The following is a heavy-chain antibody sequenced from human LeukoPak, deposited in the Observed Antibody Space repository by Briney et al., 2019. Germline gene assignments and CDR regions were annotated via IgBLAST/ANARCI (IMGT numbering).Heavy chain of an antibody. Sequence: PGGSLRLSCVASGFTFSNYAMNWVRQAPGKGLEWVSAISGSGGNTYYADSVKGRLTISRDNSRNTLFLQINSLRAEDTAVYYCAKAGGLDHYYYMDVWGKGTTVTVSS. CDR2: ISGSGGNT. V-gene: IGHV3-23*01. J-gene: IGHJ6*03. CDR1: GFTFSNYA. CDR3: AKAGGLDHYYYMDV.